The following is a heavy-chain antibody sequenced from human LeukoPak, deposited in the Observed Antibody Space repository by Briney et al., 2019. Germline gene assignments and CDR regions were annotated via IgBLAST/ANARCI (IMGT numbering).Heavy chain of an antibody. D-gene: IGHD3-10*01. CDR2: IKHGGST. CDR1: GGSFSGYY. V-gene: IGHV4-34*01. CDR3: ARGRGEVLWFGELLSNPYYFDY. J-gene: IGHJ4*02. Sequence: SETLSLTCAVYGGSFSGYYWSWIRQPPWKGLEGIGEIKHGGSTNYNPSLKSRVTISVDTSKNQFSLKLSSVTAADTAVYYCARGRGEVLWFGELLSNPYYFDYWGQGTLVTVSS.